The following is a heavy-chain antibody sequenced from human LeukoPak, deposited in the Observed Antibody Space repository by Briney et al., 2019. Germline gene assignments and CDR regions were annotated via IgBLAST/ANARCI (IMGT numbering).Heavy chain of an antibody. Sequence: GESLKISCKGSGSRFTSYWIGWVRQMPGKGLEGMGIIYPGDSDTRYSPSFQGQVTISADKSISTAYLQWSSLKASDTAMYYCASPGIAAAGTGGGLFDYWGQGTLVTVSS. J-gene: IGHJ4*02. CDR1: GSRFTSYW. V-gene: IGHV5-51*01. D-gene: IGHD6-13*01. CDR3: ASPGIAAAGTGGGLFDY. CDR2: IYPGDSDT.